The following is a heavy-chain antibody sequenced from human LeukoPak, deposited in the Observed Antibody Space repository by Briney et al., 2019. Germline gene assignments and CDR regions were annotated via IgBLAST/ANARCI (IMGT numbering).Heavy chain of an antibody. J-gene: IGHJ4*02. D-gene: IGHD6-6*01. CDR3: ARVEYSSSPHFDY. Sequence: GGSLRLSCAASGFSFDSYALHWVRQAPGKGLEWLAIITYDGTNKYYADSVKGRFTISRDNSKNTLFLQMNSLRAEDTAVYYCARVEYSSSPHFDYWGQGTLLTVSS. CDR1: GFSFDSYA. CDR2: ITYDGTNK. V-gene: IGHV3-30-3*01.